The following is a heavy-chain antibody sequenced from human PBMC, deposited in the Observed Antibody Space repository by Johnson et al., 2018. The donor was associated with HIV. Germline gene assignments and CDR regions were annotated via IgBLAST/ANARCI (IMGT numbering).Heavy chain of an antibody. V-gene: IGHV3-30*03. CDR3: TRVSSTSGALDI. J-gene: IGHJ3*02. Sequence: QVQLVESGGGVVQPGGSLRLSCAASGFSFSSYGMHWVRQAPGKGLEWVAVISYDGSNKYYADSVKGRFTISRDNSKNTLYLQMNSLRGDDTAVYYCTRVSSTSGALDIWGQGTLVTVAS. CDR1: GFSFSSYG. D-gene: IGHD2-15*01. CDR2: ISYDGSNK.